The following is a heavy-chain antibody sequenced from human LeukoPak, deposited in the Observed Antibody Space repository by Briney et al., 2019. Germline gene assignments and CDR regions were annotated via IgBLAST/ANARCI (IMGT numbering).Heavy chain of an antibody. J-gene: IGHJ6*04. CDR1: GGSISSSSYY. D-gene: IGHD5-18*01. V-gene: IGHV4-39*01. CDR3: ARLTDTAMSHPVGDV. CDR2: IYYSGST. Sequence: PSETLSLTCTVSGGSISSSSYYWGWIRQPPGKGLEWIGSIYYSGSTYYNPSLKSRVTISVDTSKNQFSLKLSSVTDADTAVYYCARLTDTAMSHPVGDVWGKGTTVTVSS.